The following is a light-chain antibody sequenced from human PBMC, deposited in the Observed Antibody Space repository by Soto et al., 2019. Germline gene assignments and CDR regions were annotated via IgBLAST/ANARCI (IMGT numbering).Light chain of an antibody. CDR2: GAS. J-gene: IGKJ2*02. CDR3: QQFEGT. Sequence: EIVLTQSPGTLSLSPGERATLSCRASQSVSSSYLAWYQQKPGQAPRLLIYGASSRATGIPDGFSGSGSGTDFTLTISRLEPEDFAVYYCQQFEGTFGQGTKLEIK. V-gene: IGKV3-20*01. CDR1: QSVSSSY.